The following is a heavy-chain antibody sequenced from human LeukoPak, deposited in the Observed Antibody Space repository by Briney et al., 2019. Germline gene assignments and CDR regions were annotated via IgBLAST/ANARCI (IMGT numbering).Heavy chain of an antibody. J-gene: IGHJ4*02. D-gene: IGHD6-19*01. CDR1: GFTFSSYS. V-gene: IGHV3-48*01. Sequence: GGSLRLSCAASGFTFSSYSMNWVRQAPGKGLEWVSYISSSSSTIYYAGSVKGRFTISRDNAKNSLYLQMNSLRAEDTAVYYCARDSPRGWYDYWGQGTLVTVSS. CDR2: ISSSSSTI. CDR3: ARDSPRGWYDY.